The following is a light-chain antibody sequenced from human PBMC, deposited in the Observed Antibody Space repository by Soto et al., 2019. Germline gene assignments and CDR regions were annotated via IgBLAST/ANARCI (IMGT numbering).Light chain of an antibody. J-gene: IGLJ2*01. V-gene: IGLV2-11*01. CDR3: CSYAGANSLV. Sequence: QSVLTQPRSVSGSPGQSVTISCTGASSDVGGYNYVSWYQQHPGKAPKLMIYDVSKRPSGVPDRFSGSKSGNTASLTISGLQAEDEADYHCCSYAGANSLVFGGGTQLTVL. CDR1: SSDVGGYNY. CDR2: DVS.